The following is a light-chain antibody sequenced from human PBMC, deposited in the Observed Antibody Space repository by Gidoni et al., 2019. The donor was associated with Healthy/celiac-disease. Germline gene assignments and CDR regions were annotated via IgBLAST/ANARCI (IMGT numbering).Light chain of an antibody. CDR1: SSNIGSNT. CDR2: SNN. V-gene: IGLV1-44*01. Sequence: SVLTQPPSASGNPGQRVTISCSGSSSNIGSNTVNWYQQLPGTAPKLLIYSNNQRPSGVPDRFSGSKSGTSASLAISGLQSEDEADYYCAAWDDSLNGLWVFGGGTKLTVL. J-gene: IGLJ3*02. CDR3: AAWDDSLNGLWV.